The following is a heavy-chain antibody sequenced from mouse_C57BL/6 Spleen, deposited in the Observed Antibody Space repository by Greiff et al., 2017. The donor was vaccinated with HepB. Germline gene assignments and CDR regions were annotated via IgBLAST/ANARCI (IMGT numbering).Heavy chain of an antibody. CDR3: ARSLMRYYFDD. Sequence: VKLLESGPGLVQPSQSLSITCTVSGFSLTSYGVHWVRQSPGKGLEWLGVIWSGGSTDYNAAFISRLSISKDNSKSQVFFKMNSLQADDTAIYYCARSLMRYYFDDWGQGTTLTVSS. CDR1: GFSLTSYG. J-gene: IGHJ2*01. D-gene: IGHD2-3*01. CDR2: IWSGGST. V-gene: IGHV2-2*01.